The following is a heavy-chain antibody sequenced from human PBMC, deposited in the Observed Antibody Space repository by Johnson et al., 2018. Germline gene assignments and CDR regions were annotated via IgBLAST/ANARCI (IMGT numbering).Heavy chain of an antibody. J-gene: IGHJ6*02. CDR3: AKDWFNYYYYGMDV. D-gene: IGHD3-10*01. Sequence: EVQLVETGGGLVQPGGSLRLSCAASGFTFSSYWMHWVRQTPGKGLVWVSHINSDGRTTSYADSVKGRFTISRDNAKNTLYLQMNSLRAEDTAVYYCAKDWFNYYYYGMDVWGQGTTVTVSS. CDR2: INSDGRTT. V-gene: IGHV3-74*01. CDR1: GFTFSSYW.